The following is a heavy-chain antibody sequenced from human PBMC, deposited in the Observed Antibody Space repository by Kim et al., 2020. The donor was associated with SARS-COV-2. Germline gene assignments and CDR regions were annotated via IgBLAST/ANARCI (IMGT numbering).Heavy chain of an antibody. CDR2: IYYSGST. D-gene: IGHD5-12*01. CDR3: ARHRRAGIVATMRDFDY. J-gene: IGHJ4*02. Sequence: SETLSLTCTVSGGSISSSSYYWGWIRQPPGKGLEWIGSIYYSGSTYYNPSLKSRVTISVDTSKNQFSLKLSSVIAADTAVYYCARHRRAGIVATMRDFDYWGQGTLVTVSS. CDR1: GGSISSSSYY. V-gene: IGHV4-39*01.